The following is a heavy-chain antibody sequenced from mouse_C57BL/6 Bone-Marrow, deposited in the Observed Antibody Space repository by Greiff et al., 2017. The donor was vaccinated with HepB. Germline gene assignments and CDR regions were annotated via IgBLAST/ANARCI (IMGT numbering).Heavy chain of an antibody. D-gene: IGHD1-1*01. J-gene: IGHJ3*01. Sequence: VKLQQPGAELVKPGASVKLSCKASGYTFTSYWMHWVKQRPGQGLEWIGMIHPNSGSTNYNEKFKSKATLTVDKSSSTAYMQLSSLTSEDSAVYYCASLSTVEGAWFAYWGQGTLVTVSA. CDR2: IHPNSGST. CDR3: ASLSTVEGAWFAY. CDR1: GYTFTSYW. V-gene: IGHV1-64*01.